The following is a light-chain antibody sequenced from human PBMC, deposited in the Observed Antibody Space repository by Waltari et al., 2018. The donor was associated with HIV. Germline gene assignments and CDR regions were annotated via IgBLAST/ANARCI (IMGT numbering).Light chain of an antibody. V-gene: IGLV1-44*01. Sequence: QSVLTQPPSASGTPGQRVTISCSGSSSNIGSNTENWYQQLPGTAPKLLIYSYNQRPSGVPDRFSGSKSVTSASLAISGLQSEDEAHYYCASWDDSLNGYVFGTGTKVTVL. CDR1: SSNIGSNT. CDR3: ASWDDSLNGYV. CDR2: SYN. J-gene: IGLJ1*01.